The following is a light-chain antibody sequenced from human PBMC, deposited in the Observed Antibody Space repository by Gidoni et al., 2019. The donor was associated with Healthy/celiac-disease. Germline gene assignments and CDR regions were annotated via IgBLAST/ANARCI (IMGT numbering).Light chain of an antibody. V-gene: IGLV2-23*01. CDR2: EGS. CDR1: SSDVARYNL. Sequence: QSALTQPAPVTGPPGQSSTSSCTGTSSDVARYNLVSWYQQPPGTAPKLMIYEGSKRPSGVSNRFSGSKSGNTASLTISGLQAEDEADYSCCSYAGSRRVFGGGTKLTVL. CDR3: CSYAGSRRV. J-gene: IGLJ2*01.